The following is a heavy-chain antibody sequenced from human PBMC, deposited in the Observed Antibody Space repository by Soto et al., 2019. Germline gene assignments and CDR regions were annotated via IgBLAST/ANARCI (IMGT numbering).Heavy chain of an antibody. CDR2: INPSGGST. D-gene: IGHD6-13*01. Sequence: PGESLKISCKGSGYSLTSYYMHWVRQAPGQGLEWMGIINPSGGSTSYAQKFQGRVTMTRDTSTSTVYMELSSLRSEDTAVYYCARDKRVRRAGPSYYYYGMDVWGQGTTVTVSS. CDR1: GYSLTSYY. CDR3: ARDKRVRRAGPSYYYYGMDV. V-gene: IGHV1-46*01. J-gene: IGHJ6*02.